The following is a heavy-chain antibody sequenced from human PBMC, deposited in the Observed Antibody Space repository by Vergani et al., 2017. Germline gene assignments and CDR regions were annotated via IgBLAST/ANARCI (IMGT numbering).Heavy chain of an antibody. Sequence: QMQLQESGPGLVKPSETLSLSCTVSGDSISTSSYAWGWIRQPPGKTLEWIGTVFYGGRTSYNPSLKSRVTLSLDTSKKQISLHLTSVTAADTAVYYCARHKDTAVVTPFDYWGQGTLVTVSS. D-gene: IGHD5-18*01. CDR1: GDSISTSSYA. CDR3: ARHKDTAVVTPFDY. J-gene: IGHJ4*01. CDR2: VFYGGRT. V-gene: IGHV4-39*01.